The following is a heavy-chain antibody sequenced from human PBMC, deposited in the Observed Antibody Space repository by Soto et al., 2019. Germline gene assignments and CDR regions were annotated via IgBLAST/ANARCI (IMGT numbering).Heavy chain of an antibody. Sequence: GGSLRLSCAASGFTFSSYGMHWVRQAPGKGLEWVAVIWYDGSNKYYADSVKGRFTISRDNSKNTLYRQMNSLRAEDTAVYYCARGYQVGHGMDVWGQGTTVTV. CDR1: GFTFSSYG. CDR3: ARGYQVGHGMDV. CDR2: IWYDGSNK. D-gene: IGHD1-26*01. J-gene: IGHJ6*02. V-gene: IGHV3-33*01.